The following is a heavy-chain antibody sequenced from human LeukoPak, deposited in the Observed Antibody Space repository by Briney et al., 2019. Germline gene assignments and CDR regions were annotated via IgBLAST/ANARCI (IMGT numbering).Heavy chain of an antibody. Sequence: QPGGSLRLSCAASGFTFGNYAMTWVRQAPGKGLEWVSAISADGSDTKYADSVKGRSTISRDNSKNTLFLQMNSLRVEDTAVYYCTKDWSADYWGQGTLVTVSS. CDR3: TKDWSADY. J-gene: IGHJ4*02. CDR1: GFTFGNYA. V-gene: IGHV3-23*01. CDR2: ISADGSDT.